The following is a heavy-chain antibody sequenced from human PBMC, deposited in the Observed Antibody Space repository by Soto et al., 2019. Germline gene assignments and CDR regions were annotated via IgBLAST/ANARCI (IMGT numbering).Heavy chain of an antibody. V-gene: IGHV3-21*01. Sequence: GGSLRLSCAASGFTFSSYSMNWVRQAPGKGLEWVSSISSSSSYIYYTDSVKGRFTISRDNAKNSLYLQMNSLRAEDTAVYYCAREDPPLGSGMDVWGQGTTVTVSS. CDR1: GFTFSSYS. CDR2: ISSSSSYI. J-gene: IGHJ6*02. D-gene: IGHD3-10*01. CDR3: AREDPPLGSGMDV.